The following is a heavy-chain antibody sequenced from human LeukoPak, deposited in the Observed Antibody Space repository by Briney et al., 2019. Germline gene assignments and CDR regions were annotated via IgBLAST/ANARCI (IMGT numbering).Heavy chain of an antibody. J-gene: IGHJ5*02. D-gene: IGHD3-3*01. V-gene: IGHV1-46*01. Sequence: ASVKVSCKASGYTFTSYYMHWVRQAPGQGLEWMGIINPSGGSTSYAQKFQGRVTITRDTSASTAYMELSSLRSEDTAVYYCARDGFWSGYPNWFDPWGQGTLVTVSS. CDR3: ARDGFWSGYPNWFDP. CDR2: INPSGGST. CDR1: GYTFTSYY.